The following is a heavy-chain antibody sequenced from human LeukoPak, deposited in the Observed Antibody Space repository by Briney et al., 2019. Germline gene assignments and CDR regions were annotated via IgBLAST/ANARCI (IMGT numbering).Heavy chain of an antibody. CDR3: ARHAGYSSGWYNYDAFDI. V-gene: IGHV4-59*08. J-gene: IGHJ3*02. CDR2: IYYSGST. CDR1: GGSISSYY. Sequence: SETPSLTCTVSGGSISSYYWSWIRQPPGKGLEWIGYIYYSGSTNYNPSLKSRVTISVDTSKNQFSLKLSSVTAADTAVYYCARHAGYSSGWYNYDAFDIWGQGTMVTVSS. D-gene: IGHD6-19*01.